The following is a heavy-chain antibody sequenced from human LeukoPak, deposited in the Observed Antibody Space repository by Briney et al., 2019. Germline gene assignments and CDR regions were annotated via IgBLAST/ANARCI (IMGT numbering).Heavy chain of an antibody. D-gene: IGHD5-12*01. CDR2: ISSSGSTI. CDR3: ARGGVATILYYYYGMDV. V-gene: IGHV3-11*01. J-gene: IGHJ6*02. Sequence: GGSLRLSCAASGFTFSDYYMSWIRQAPGKGREGVSYISSSGSTIYYADSVKGRFTISRDNAKNSLYLQMNSLRAEDTAVYYCARGGVATILYYYYGMDVWGQGTTVTVSS. CDR1: GFTFSDYY.